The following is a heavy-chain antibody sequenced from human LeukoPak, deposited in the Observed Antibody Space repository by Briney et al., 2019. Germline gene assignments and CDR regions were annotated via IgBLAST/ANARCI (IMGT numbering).Heavy chain of an antibody. CDR1: GYTFTSYD. D-gene: IGHD2-2*01. V-gene: IGHV1-8*01. J-gene: IGHJ4*02. CDR3: ARVLVMGYCSSTSCPVGY. CDR2: MNPNSGNT. Sequence: ASVKVSCKASGYTFTSYDINWVRQATRQGLEWMGWMNPNSGNTGYAQKFQGRVTMTRNTSISTAYMELSSLRSEDTAVYYCARVLVMGYCSSTSCPVGYWGQGTLVTVSS.